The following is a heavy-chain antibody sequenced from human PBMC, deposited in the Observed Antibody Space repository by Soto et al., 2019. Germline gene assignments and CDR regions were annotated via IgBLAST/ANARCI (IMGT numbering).Heavy chain of an antibody. CDR2: IWYDGSDK. Sequence: GSLRLSCGASGFIYRRNWMSWVRQATGKGLEWVAVIWYDGSDKYYADSVKGRFTISRDNSKNTLYLQMNNVRAEDTAVYYCARDQSTGTTYADYWGRGTLVTVSS. CDR1: GFIYRRNW. J-gene: IGHJ4*02. V-gene: IGHV3-33*08. D-gene: IGHD1-1*01. CDR3: ARDQSTGTTYADY.